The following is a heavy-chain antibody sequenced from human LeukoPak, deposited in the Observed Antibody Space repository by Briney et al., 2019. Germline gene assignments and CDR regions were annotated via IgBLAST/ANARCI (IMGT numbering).Heavy chain of an antibody. CDR2: IGAST. CDR3: AKDRQGGGTADYFDY. D-gene: IGHD3-16*01. J-gene: IGHJ4*02. V-gene: IGHV3-23*01. Sequence: QPGGSLRLSCIASGFTLNSFGMSWVRQAPGKGLQWVSSIGASTYYADSVKGRFTISRDNSKNTLYLQMNSLRAEDTAVYYCAKDRQGGGTADYFDYWGRGALVTVSS. CDR1: GFTLNSFG.